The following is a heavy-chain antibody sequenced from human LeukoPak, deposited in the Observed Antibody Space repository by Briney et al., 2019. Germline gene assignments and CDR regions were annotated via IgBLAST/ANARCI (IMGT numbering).Heavy chain of an antibody. Sequence: PGGSLRLSCAASGFTFSSYPLHWVRQAPGKGLEWVTLISYDGSKIYYADSVKGRFTISRDNSKNTLYLQMNSLRAEDTAVYYCAREDGSGSIDYWGQGTLVTVSS. J-gene: IGHJ4*02. CDR2: ISYDGSKI. V-gene: IGHV3-30-3*01. D-gene: IGHD3-22*01. CDR3: AREDGSGSIDY. CDR1: GFTFSSYP.